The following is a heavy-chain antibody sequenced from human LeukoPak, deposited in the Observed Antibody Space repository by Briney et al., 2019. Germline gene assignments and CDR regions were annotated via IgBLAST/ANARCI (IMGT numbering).Heavy chain of an antibody. J-gene: IGHJ6*02. V-gene: IGHV3-11*01. CDR2: ISSSGSTI. CDR3: ARDRVPAAILPYYGMDV. Sequence: GGSLRLSCAASGFTFSDYYMSWIRQAPGKGLEWVSYISSSGSTIYYADSVKGRFTISRDNAKNSLYLQMRSLRAEDTAVYYCARDRVPAAILPYYGMDVWGQGTTVTVSS. D-gene: IGHD2-2*02. CDR1: GFTFSDYY.